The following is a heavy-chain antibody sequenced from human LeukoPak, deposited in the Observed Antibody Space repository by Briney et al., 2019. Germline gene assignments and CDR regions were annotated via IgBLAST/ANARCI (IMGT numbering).Heavy chain of an antibody. D-gene: IGHD3-22*01. CDR2: INHSGST. CDR3: ARSWLSTPYDAFDI. Sequence: SETLSFTCAVYGGSFSGYYWSWIRQPPGKGLEWIGEINHSGSTNYNPSLKSRVTISVDTSKNQFSLKLSSVTAADTAVYYCARSWLSTPYDAFDIWGQGTMVTVSS. V-gene: IGHV4-34*01. CDR1: GGSFSGYY. J-gene: IGHJ3*02.